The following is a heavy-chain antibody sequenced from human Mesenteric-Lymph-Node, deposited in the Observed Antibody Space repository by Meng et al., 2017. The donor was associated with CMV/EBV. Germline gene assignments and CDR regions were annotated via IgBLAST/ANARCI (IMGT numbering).Heavy chain of an antibody. V-gene: IGHV3-21*01. J-gene: IGHJ6*02. CDR3: AREELYGMDV. Sequence: ESLKISCAASGFIFNKYSINWVRQAPGKGLEWVSSISSRSSYISYADSVKGRFTISRDNAKNSVYLQMNSLRAEDMAVYYCAREELYGMDVWGQGTTVTVSS. CDR2: ISSRSSYI. CDR1: GFIFNKYS. D-gene: IGHD1-7*01.